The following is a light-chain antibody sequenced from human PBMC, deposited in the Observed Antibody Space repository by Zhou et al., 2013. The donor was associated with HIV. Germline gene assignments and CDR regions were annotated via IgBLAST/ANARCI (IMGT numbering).Light chain of an antibody. CDR2: AAS. CDR3: QQSYSTLSIT. Sequence: DIQMTQSPSSLSASVGDRVTITCRASQGIRNDLGWYQQKPGKAPKRLIYAASSLQSGVPSRFSGSGSGTDFTLTISSLQPEDFATYYCQQSYSTLSITFGQGTRLEIK. CDR1: QGIRND. J-gene: IGKJ5*01. V-gene: IGKV1-39*01.